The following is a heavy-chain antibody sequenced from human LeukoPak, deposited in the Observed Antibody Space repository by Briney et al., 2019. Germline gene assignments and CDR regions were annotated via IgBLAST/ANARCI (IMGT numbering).Heavy chain of an antibody. CDR3: ARDPVVVTAITYYYYGMGV. D-gene: IGHD2-21*02. CDR2: IYYSGST. V-gene: IGHV4-61*08. J-gene: IGHJ6*02. CDR1: GGSISSGGYY. Sequence: SQTLSLTCTVSGGSISSGGYYWSWIRQPPGKGLEWIGYIYYSGSTNYNPSLKSRVTISVDTSKNQFSLKLSSVTAADTAVYYCARDPVVVTAITYYYYGMGVWGQGTTVTVSS.